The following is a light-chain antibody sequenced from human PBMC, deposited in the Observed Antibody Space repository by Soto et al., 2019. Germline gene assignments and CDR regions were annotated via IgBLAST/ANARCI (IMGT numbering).Light chain of an antibody. CDR1: HSISSY. V-gene: IGKV1-39*01. CDR3: QQSYSTPIT. J-gene: IGKJ5*01. CDR2: AAS. Sequence: DIQMNQSTSSLSASVGDRVTITCRASHSISSYLKWYQQKPGKAPKLLIYAASSLQSGAPSRFSGSGSGTDFTITISSLQPEDFATYYCQQSYSTPITFGQGTRLELK.